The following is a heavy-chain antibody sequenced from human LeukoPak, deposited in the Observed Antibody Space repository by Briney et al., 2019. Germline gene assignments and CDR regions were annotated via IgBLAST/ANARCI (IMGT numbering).Heavy chain of an antibody. CDR2: IYYSGST. CDR3: AGISNSGSYYAEARYYFDY. Sequence: SETLSLTCTVSGGSVSSGSYYWSWIRQPPGKGLEWIGYIYYSGSTNYNPSLKSRVIMSVDTSKTQFSLKLSSVTAADTAVYYCAGISNSGSYYAEARYYFDYWGQGTLVTVSS. J-gene: IGHJ4*02. V-gene: IGHV4-61*01. CDR1: GGSVSSGSYY. D-gene: IGHD1-26*01.